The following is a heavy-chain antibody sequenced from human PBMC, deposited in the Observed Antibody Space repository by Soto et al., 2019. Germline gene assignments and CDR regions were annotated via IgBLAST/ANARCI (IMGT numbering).Heavy chain of an antibody. CDR3: ARVSGSYYYGMDV. Sequence: PSETLRLTYTVSGGTISNGGYYWSWIRQHPGKGLEWIGYIYYSGSTYYNPSLKSRVTISVDKSKNQFSLKLSSVTAADTAVYYCARVSGSYYYGMDVWGQGTTVTVSS. CDR2: IYYSGST. CDR1: GGTISNGGYY. D-gene: IGHD1-26*01. J-gene: IGHJ6*02. V-gene: IGHV4-31*03.